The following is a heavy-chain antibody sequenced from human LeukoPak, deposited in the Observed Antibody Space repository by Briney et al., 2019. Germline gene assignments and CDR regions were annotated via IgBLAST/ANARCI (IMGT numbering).Heavy chain of an antibody. J-gene: IGHJ4*02. V-gene: IGHV4-34*01. D-gene: IGHD6-6*01. CDR3: ARSSLAAPPDY. CDR1: GGSFSGFR. Sequence: SETLSLTCAVSGGSFSGFRWHWIRQPPGKGPEWIGEINHSGGTTCNPSLKSRVTISVDTSKNQFFLNLSSVTAADTAVYYCARSSLAAPPDYWGQGTLVTVSS. CDR2: INHSGGT.